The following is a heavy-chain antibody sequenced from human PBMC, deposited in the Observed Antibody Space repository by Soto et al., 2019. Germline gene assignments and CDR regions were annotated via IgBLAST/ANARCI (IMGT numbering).Heavy chain of an antibody. J-gene: IGHJ4*02. CDR2: IYYSGST. CDR3: ARIYDSSGYHY. Sequence: SETLSLTCTVSGGSISSYYWSWLRQPPGKGLEWIGYIYYSGSTNYNPSLKTRLTISKDTSKNQVVLTMTNMDPVDTATYYCARIYDSSGYHYWGQGTLVTVSS. D-gene: IGHD3-22*01. V-gene: IGHV4-59*01. CDR1: GGSISSYY.